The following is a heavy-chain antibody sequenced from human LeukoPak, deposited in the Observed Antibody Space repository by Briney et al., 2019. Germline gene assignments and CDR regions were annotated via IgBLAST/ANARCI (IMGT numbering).Heavy chain of an antibody. J-gene: IGHJ3*02. CDR1: GGSISGYY. CDR2: IYYGGST. D-gene: IGHD2-21*02. Sequence: SETLSLTCTVSGGSISGYYWSWIRQPPGKGLEWVGYIYYGGSTDYNPSLKSRVALSIDTSKTQFSLKLSSVTAADTAVYYCARVMTSGGDAFDIWGQGTMVTVSS. CDR3: ARVMTSGGDAFDI. V-gene: IGHV4-59*08.